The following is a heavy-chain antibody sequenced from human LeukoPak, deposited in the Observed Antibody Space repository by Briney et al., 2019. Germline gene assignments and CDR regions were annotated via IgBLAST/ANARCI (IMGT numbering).Heavy chain of an antibody. V-gene: IGHV3-49*04. CDR1: GFTVGDYA. J-gene: IGHJ4*02. CDR2: IRSKIYGGTP. CDR3: TRDQTPYY. Sequence: GGSLRLSCTASGFTVGDYAMTWVRQAPGKGLEWVGFIRSKIYGGTPEYAASVKGRFTISRDDSKGIAYLQMNSLETEDTAVYYCTRDQTPYYWGQGTLVTVSS.